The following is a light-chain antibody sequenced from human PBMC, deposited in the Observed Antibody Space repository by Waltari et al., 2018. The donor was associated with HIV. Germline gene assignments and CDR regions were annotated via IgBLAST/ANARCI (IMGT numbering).Light chain of an antibody. V-gene: IGKV2-28*01. J-gene: IGKJ1*01. Sequence: DIVMTQSPLSLPVTPGEPASISCRSSQSLLHSNGHTYLDWYLQKPGQSPQLLIYLVSSRASGVPDRFSGSGSGTDFTLKISRVEAEDVGIYYCMQALQTPWTFGQGTKVGIK. CDR3: MQALQTPWT. CDR1: QSLLHSNGHTY. CDR2: LVS.